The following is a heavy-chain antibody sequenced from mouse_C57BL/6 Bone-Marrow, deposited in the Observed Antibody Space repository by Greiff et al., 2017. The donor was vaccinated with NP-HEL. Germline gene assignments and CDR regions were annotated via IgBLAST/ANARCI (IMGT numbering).Heavy chain of an antibody. Sequence: EVQVVESGGGLVQPGESLKLSCESNEYEFPSHDMSWVRKTPEKRLELVAAINSDGGSTYYPDTMERRFIISRDNTKKTLYLQMSSLRSEDTALYYCASTMVTTEYYYAMDYWGQGTSVTVSS. J-gene: IGHJ4*01. V-gene: IGHV5-2*01. CDR3: ASTMVTTEYYYAMDY. D-gene: IGHD2-2*01. CDR2: INSDGGST. CDR1: EYEFPSHD.